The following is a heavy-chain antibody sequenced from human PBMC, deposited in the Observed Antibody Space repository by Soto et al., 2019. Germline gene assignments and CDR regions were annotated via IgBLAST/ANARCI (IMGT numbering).Heavy chain of an antibody. V-gene: IGHV3-15*01. CDR1: GFTFSNAC. CDR2: IKSKADGGTT. CDR3: TTETPPEWASVT. J-gene: IGHJ3*01. Sequence: TGGSLRLSCAASGFTFSNACMSWVRQAPGKGLEWVGRIKSKADGGTTDYAAPVKGRFTISRDDSKNTLYLQMNSLKTEDTAVYYCTTETPPEWASVTWGQGTMVTGSS. D-gene: IGHD3-3*01.